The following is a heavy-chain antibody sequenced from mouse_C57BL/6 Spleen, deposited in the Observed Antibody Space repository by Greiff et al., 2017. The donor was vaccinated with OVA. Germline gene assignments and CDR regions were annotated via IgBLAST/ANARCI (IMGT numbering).Heavy chain of an antibody. J-gene: IGHJ3*01. CDR1: GYTFTSYW. CDR2: IYPSDSET. Sequence: VQLQQPGAELVRPGSSVKLSCKASGYTFTSYWMDWVKQRPGQGLEWIGNIYPSDSETHYNQKFKDKATLTVDKSSSTAYMQLSSLTSEDSAVYYCARGYYGSSLAWFAYWGQGTLVTVSA. CDR3: ARGYYGSSLAWFAY. D-gene: IGHD1-1*01. V-gene: IGHV1-61*01.